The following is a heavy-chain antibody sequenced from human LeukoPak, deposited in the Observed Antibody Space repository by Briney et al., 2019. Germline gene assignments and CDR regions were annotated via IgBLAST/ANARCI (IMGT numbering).Heavy chain of an antibody. J-gene: IGHJ4*02. CDR3: ARGGNLEN. CDR2: INEDGGER. V-gene: IGHV3-7*01. Sequence: GGSLRLSCAASGFTLNRYWMSWVRQAPGKGLEWVANINEDGGERHYVDSVKGRFTISRDNAKNSLYLQMNSLRTEDTAVYYCARGGNLENWGGGTLVTVSS. CDR1: GFTLNRYW. D-gene: IGHD1-14*01.